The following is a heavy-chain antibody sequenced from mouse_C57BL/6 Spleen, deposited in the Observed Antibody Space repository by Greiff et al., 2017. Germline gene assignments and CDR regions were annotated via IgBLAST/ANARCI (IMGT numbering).Heavy chain of an antibody. V-gene: IGHV1-61*01. D-gene: IGHD1-3*01. CDR3: ARAGSKGAMDY. CDR1: GYTFPSYW. J-gene: IGHJ4*01. Sequence: QVQLQQPGAELVRPGSSVKLSCKASGYTFPSYWMDWVKQRPGQGLEWIGNIYPSDSETHYNQKFKDKATLTVDKSSSTAYMQLSSLTSEDSAVYYCARAGSKGAMDYWGQGTSVTVSS. CDR2: IYPSDSET.